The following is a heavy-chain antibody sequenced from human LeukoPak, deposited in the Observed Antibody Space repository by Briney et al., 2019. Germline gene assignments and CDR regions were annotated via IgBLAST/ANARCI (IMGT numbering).Heavy chain of an antibody. Sequence: ASVKVSCKASGYTFTSYGISWVRQAPGQGLEWMGWISAYNGNTNYAQKLQGRVTMTTDTSTSTAYMELRSLRSDDTAVYYCVVLMVSQPGYNWFDPWGQGTLVTVSS. CDR3: VVLMVSQPGYNWFDP. CDR2: ISAYNGNT. D-gene: IGHD2-8*01. CDR1: GYTFTSYG. J-gene: IGHJ5*02. V-gene: IGHV1-18*01.